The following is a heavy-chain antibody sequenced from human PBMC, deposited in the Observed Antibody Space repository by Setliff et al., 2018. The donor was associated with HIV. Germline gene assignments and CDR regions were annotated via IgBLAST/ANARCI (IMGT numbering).Heavy chain of an antibody. D-gene: IGHD1-26*01. CDR3: AKGAGPTTLAEPFDS. Sequence: ASVKVSCKASGYPFSGYGISWVRQAPGQGLEWMGWISAYSGDTNYAQKFQGRLTMTTDTSTSTAYMELTNLRAEDTALYFCAKGAGPTTLAEPFDSWGQGTLVTVSS. CDR2: ISAYSGDT. CDR1: GYPFSGYG. V-gene: IGHV1-18*01. J-gene: IGHJ4*02.